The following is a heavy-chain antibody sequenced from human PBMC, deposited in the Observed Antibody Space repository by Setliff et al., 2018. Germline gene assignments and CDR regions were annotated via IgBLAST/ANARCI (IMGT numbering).Heavy chain of an antibody. J-gene: IGHJ4*02. CDR3: ARSFSRREKFLLDY. Sequence: SETLSLTCAVYGGSFSGYYWTWIRQPPGRGLEWIGEINHSGSTNYKPSLESRATISVDTSKNQFSLKLNSVTAADTAVYYCARSFSRREKFLLDYWGQGALVTVSS. V-gene: IGHV4-34*01. CDR2: INHSGST. CDR1: GGSFSGYY.